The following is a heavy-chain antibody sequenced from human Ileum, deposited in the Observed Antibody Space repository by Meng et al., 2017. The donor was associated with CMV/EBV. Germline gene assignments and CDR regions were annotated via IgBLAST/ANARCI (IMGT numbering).Heavy chain of an antibody. D-gene: IGHD3-3*01. J-gene: IGHJ6*02. CDR2: INDSGST. CDR1: GGSFSGYY. CDR3: ARGVSIFGVVIGYYYGMDV. V-gene: IGHV4-34*01. Sequence: ETLSLTCAVYGGSFSGYYWSWIRQPPGKGREWIGEINDSGSTNYNPSLRSRVTISVDTSKNQLSLKLSSVAAADTAVYYCARGVSIFGVVIGYYYGMDVWGQGTTVTVSS.